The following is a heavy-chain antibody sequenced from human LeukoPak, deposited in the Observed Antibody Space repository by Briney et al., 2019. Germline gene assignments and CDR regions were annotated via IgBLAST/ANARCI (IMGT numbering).Heavy chain of an antibody. V-gene: IGHV1-8*01. D-gene: IGHD4-23*01. CDR1: GYTFTTYD. J-gene: IGHJ5*02. CDR2: MNPNSGNT. CDR3: ARGPNKSDGGNSGSAWFDP. Sequence: ASVKVSCKASGYTFTTYDINWVRQATGQGLEWMGWMNPNSGNTGYAQKFQGRVTMTRNTSISTAYMELSSLRSEDTAVYYCARGPNKSDGGNSGSAWFDPWGQGTLVAVSS.